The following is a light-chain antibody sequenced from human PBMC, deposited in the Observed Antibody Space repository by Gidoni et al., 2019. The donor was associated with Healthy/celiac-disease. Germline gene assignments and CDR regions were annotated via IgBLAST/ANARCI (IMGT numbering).Light chain of an antibody. V-gene: IGKV3-11*01. CDR1: QSVSSY. CDR3: QQRSNWPPLT. J-gene: IGKJ4*01. CDR2: DAS. Sequence: EIVLTQSPATLSFSPGERATLSCRASQSVSSYLAWYQQKPGQAPRLLIYDASNRATGIPARFSGSGSGTDFTRTISSLEPEDFAVYYCQQRSNWPPLTFXGXTKVEIK.